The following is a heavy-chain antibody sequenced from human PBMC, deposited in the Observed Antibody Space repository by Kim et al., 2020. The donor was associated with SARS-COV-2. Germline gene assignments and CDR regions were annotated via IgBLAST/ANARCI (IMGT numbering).Heavy chain of an antibody. V-gene: IGHV1-18*01. Sequence: ASVKVSCKASGYSFSSYGLTWVRQAPGQGLEWMGWISAYNGNTNYAQKLQGRVTMTTDTSTSTAYMELRSLRSDDTAVYYCARDGQEAARGDWYFDVWGRGTLVTVSS. CDR2: ISAYNGNT. J-gene: IGHJ2*01. CDR1: GYSFSSYG. D-gene: IGHD6-13*01. CDR3: ARDGQEAARGDWYFDV.